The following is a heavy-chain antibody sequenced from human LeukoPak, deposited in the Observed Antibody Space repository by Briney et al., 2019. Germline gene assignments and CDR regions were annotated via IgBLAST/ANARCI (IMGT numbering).Heavy chain of an antibody. CDR2: IYYSGST. D-gene: IGHD1-26*01. CDR1: GGSISSYY. V-gene: IGHV4-59*01. CDR3: ARDRGSYYGGTFDY. Sequence: SETLSLTCTVSGGSISSYYWSWIRQPPGKGLEWIGYIYYSGSTNYNPSLKSRVTISVDTTKNQFSLKLSSVTAADTAEYYCARDRGSYYGGTFDYWGQGTLVTVSS. J-gene: IGHJ4*02.